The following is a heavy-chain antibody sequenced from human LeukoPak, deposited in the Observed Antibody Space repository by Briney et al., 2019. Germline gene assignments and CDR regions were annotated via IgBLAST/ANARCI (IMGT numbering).Heavy chain of an antibody. CDR1: GLTFSNYA. D-gene: IGHD6-19*01. CDR2: LAHDGGDR. Sequence: GGSLRLSCAASGLTFSNYAMHWVRQAPGKGLEWVAVLAHDGGDRYFADSVKGRFTISRDNSKNTLYLQMSSLRAEDTALYYWARGTPAVAGIDYWGQGTLVTVSS. V-gene: IGHV3-30*04. CDR3: ARGTPAVAGIDY. J-gene: IGHJ4*02.